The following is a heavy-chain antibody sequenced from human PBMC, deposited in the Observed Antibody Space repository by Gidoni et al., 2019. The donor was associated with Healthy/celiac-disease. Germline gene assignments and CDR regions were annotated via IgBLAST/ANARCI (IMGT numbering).Heavy chain of an antibody. Sequence: EVQLVQSGAEVKKPGESLRISCKGSGYSFTIYWISWVRQMPGKGLEWMGRIDPSDSYTNYSPSFQGHVTISADKSISTAYLQWSSLKASDTAMYYCARHPSESIAVAGPDAFDIWGQGTMVTVSS. V-gene: IGHV5-10-1*01. CDR1: GYSFTIYW. CDR3: ARHPSESIAVAGPDAFDI. D-gene: IGHD6-19*01. CDR2: IDPSDSYT. J-gene: IGHJ3*02.